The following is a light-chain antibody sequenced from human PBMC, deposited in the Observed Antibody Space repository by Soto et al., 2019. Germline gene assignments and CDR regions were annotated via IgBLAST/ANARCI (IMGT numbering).Light chain of an antibody. Sequence: QSVLTQPASVSGSPGQSITISCTGTSSDVGGFSPVSWYQQHPGKAPKVMISEGHRRPSGVPDRFSGSTSVNSASLTISGLQADDEADYYCCLYIGATTYVFGTGTKVTVL. CDR1: SSDVGGFSP. CDR2: EGH. CDR3: CLYIGATTYV. V-gene: IGLV2-23*01. J-gene: IGLJ1*01.